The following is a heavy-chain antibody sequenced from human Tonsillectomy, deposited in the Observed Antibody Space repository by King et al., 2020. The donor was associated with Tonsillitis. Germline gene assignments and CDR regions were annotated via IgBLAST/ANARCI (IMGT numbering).Heavy chain of an antibody. J-gene: IGHJ4*02. V-gene: IGHV3-30*01. CDR3: ARETYSSRAFDY. Sequence: VQLVESGGGVVQPGRSLRLSCAASGFIFSTYTMHWVRQAPGKGLEWVAVISFDVTNKYYADSVKGRFTIPRDNSKNTLYLQINSLRAEDTAVYYCARETYSSRAFDYWGQGALVTVSS. D-gene: IGHD6-13*01. CDR1: GFIFSTYT. CDR2: ISFDVTNK.